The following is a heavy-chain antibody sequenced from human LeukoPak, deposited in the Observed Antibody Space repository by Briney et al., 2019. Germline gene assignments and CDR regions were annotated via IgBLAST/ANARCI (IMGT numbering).Heavy chain of an antibody. CDR3: AREKFYDNSGYDY. D-gene: IGHD3-22*01. CDR2: ISSSGSTV. V-gene: IGHV3-48*03. J-gene: IGHJ4*02. Sequence: PGGSLRLSCAASGFTFSSYEMNWVRQAPGQGLEWVAYISSSGSTVYYADSVKGRFTISRDNAKNSLFLQMNSLRAEDTADYYCAREKFYDNSGYDYWGQGTLVTVSS. CDR1: GFTFSSYE.